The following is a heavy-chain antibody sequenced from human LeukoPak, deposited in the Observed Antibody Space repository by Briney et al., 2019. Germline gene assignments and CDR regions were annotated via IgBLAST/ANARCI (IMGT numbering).Heavy chain of an antibody. CDR3: ATYTQSGAQGVSDY. J-gene: IGHJ4*02. D-gene: IGHD3-10*01. CDR2: IHPNDGDT. Sequence: ASVKVSCKASGYTFTNFYMHWVRQAPGQGLEWMGLIHPNDGDTKYAQEFQDGVTMTRGTSTSTVYMELSSLRSEDTAVYYCATYTQSGAQGVSDYWGQGTLVTVSS. V-gene: IGHV1-46*01. CDR1: GYTFTNFY.